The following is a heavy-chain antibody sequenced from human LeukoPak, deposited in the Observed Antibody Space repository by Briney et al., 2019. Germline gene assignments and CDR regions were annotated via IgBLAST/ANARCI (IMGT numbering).Heavy chain of an antibody. CDR3: ARQPLYYYDSSGYSEFGP. D-gene: IGHD3-22*01. CDR2: IYHSGST. J-gene: IGHJ5*02. V-gene: IGHV4-38-2*01. Sequence: SETLSLTCAVSGYSISSGYYWGWIRQPPWKGLEWIGSIYHSGSTYYNPSLKSRVTISVDTSKNQFSLKLSSVTAADTAVYYCARQPLYYYDSSGYSEFGPWGQGTLVTVSS. CDR1: GYSISSGYY.